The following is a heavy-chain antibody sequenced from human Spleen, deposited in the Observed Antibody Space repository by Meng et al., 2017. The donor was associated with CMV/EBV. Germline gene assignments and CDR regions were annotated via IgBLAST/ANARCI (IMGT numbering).Heavy chain of an antibody. J-gene: IGHJ4*02. V-gene: IGHV1-69*01. D-gene: IGHD6-13*01. CDR3: ARVAAAGTG. CDR2: IIPIFGTA. Sequence: QGQRVLSGAEVKRPGASVKVSCKASGYTFTSYGISWVRQAPGQGLEWMGWIIPIFGTANYAQKFQGRVTITADESTSTAYMELSSLRSEDTAVYYCARVAAAGTGWGQGTLVTVSS. CDR1: GYTFTSYG.